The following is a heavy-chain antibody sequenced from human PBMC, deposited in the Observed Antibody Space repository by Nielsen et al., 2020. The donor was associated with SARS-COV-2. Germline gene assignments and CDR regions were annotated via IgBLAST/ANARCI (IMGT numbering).Heavy chain of an antibody. V-gene: IGHV3-30-3*01. CDR2: ISYDGSEK. CDR1: GFTFSTYA. Sequence: GESLKISCAASGFTFSTYAMHWVRQAPGKGLEWVAVISYDGSEKYYADSVKGRFTISRDNSKTTLYLQMNSLRTEDTAVYYCAKDLGYGVSYGMDVWGQGTTVTVSS. J-gene: IGHJ6*02. CDR3: AKDLGYGVSYGMDV. D-gene: IGHD3-16*01.